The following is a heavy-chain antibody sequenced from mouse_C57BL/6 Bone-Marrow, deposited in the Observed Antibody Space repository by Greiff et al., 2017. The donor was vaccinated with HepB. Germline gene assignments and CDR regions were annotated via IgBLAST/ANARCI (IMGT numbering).Heavy chain of an antibody. V-gene: IGHV1-64*01. J-gene: IGHJ1*03. D-gene: IGHD1-1*01. CDR2: IHPNSGST. CDR3: ARGDYYGGSYVEWYFDV. Sequence: QVQLQQPGAELVKPGASVKLSCKASGYTFTSYWMHWVKQRPGQGLEWIGMIHPNSGSTNYNEKFKSKATLTVDKSSSTAYMQLSSLTSEDSAVYYCARGDYYGGSYVEWYFDVWGTGTTVTVSS. CDR1: GYTFTSYW.